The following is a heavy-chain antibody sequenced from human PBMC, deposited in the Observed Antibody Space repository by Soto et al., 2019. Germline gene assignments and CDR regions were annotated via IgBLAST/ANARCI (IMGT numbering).Heavy chain of an antibody. V-gene: IGHV5-51*01. CDR1: GYSFTSHW. Sequence: PGESLKISCKGSGYSFTSHWIGWVRQMPGKGLEWMGIIYPGDSDTRNSPSFQGQVTISADKSISTAYLQWSSLKASDTAMYYCARLAVGHGLQVTWLEPWGQGNLVTVFS. J-gene: IGHJ5*02. D-gene: IGHD2-21*02. CDR2: IYPGDSDT. CDR3: ARLAVGHGLQVTWLEP.